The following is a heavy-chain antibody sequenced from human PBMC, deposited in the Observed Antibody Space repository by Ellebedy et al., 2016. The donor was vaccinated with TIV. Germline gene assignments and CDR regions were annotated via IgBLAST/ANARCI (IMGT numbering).Heavy chain of an antibody. Sequence: GESLKIYCAASGFTVSSSDMTWVRQAPGQGLEWVCAIYTSGNTYFADSVKGSFTISRHNSKNTLYLQMNSLRPEDTAVYFCARNCNSYESLDYWGQGTLVTGSS. CDR3: ARNCNSYESLDY. V-gene: IGHV3-53*04. J-gene: IGHJ4*02. D-gene: IGHD2/OR15-2a*01. CDR1: GFTVSSSD. CDR2: IYTSGNT.